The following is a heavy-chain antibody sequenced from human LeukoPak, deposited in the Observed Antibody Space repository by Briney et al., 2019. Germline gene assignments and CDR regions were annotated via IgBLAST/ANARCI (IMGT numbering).Heavy chain of an antibody. V-gene: IGHV3-48*04. CDR3: ARDEDDIPYYYYGMDV. Sequence: GGSLRLSCAASGFTFSSYSMNWVRQAPGKGLEWVSYISSSSSTIYYADSVKGRFTISRDNAKSSLYLQVNSLRAEDTAVYYCARDEDDIPYYYYGMDVWGRGTLVTVSS. CDR1: GFTFSSYS. D-gene: IGHD3-9*01. CDR2: ISSSSSTI. J-gene: IGHJ6*02.